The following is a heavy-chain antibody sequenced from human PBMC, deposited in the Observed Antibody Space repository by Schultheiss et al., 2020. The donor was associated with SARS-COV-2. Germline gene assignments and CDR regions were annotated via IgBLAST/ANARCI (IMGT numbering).Heavy chain of an antibody. CDR2: IYYSGST. J-gene: IGHJ4*02. CDR1: GGSISSGGYY. CDR3: ARFPSGGSSDY. Sequence: SETLSLTCTVSGGSISSGGYYWSWIRQHPGKGLEWIGYIYYSGSTNYNPSLKSRVTISVDKSKNQFSLKLSSVTAADTAVYYCARFPSGGSSDYWGQGTLVTVSS. V-gene: IGHV4-31*03. D-gene: IGHD1-26*01.